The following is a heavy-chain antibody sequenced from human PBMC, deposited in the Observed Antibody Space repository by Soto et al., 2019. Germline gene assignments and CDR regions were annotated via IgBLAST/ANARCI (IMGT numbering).Heavy chain of an antibody. V-gene: IGHV3-23*01. Sequence: GSLRLSCAASGFMFSNNDMSWVRQAPGKGLEWVSSISGSGEKTWFADFVKGRFTISRDNSKQTVYLQMNSLRAEDTAVYYCAKTSGFYDYWGQGTLVTVSS. CDR2: ISGSGEKT. CDR3: AKTSGFYDY. CDR1: GFMFSNND. J-gene: IGHJ4*02. D-gene: IGHD3-22*01.